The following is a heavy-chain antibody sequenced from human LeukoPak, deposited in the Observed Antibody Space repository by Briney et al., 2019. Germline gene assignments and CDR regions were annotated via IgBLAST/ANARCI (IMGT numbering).Heavy chain of an antibody. CDR2: ISSSSSTI. CDR3: ARGRGYCSGGSCSPYYYYYYMDV. V-gene: IGHV3-48*01. Sequence: PGGSLRLSCAASGFTFSSYSMNWVRQAPGKGLEWVSYISSSSSTIYYADSVKGRFTISRDNAKNSLYLQMNSLRAEDTAVYYCARGRGYCSGGSCSPYYYYYYMDVWGKGTTVTVSS. D-gene: IGHD2-15*01. J-gene: IGHJ6*03. CDR1: GFTFSSYS.